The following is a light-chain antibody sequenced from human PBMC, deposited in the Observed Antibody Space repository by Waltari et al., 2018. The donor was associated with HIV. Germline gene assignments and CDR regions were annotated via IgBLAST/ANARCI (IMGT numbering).Light chain of an antibody. CDR1: SYNIGSNY. J-gene: IGLJ2*01. CDR3: AAWGNSLSLL. Sequence: QSVLTQPPSASGTPGQRVTISCSGSSYNIGSNYVYWYQQHPGTAPKLLRYRNNQRPSGVPDRFSGSKSGTSASLAISGLRSEDEADYYCAAWGNSLSLLFGGGTKLTVL. CDR2: RNN. V-gene: IGLV1-47*01.